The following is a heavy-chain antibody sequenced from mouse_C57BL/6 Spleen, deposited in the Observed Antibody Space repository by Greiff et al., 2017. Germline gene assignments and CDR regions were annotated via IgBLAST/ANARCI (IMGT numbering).Heavy chain of an antibody. CDR1: GFTFSSYA. CDR2: ISDGGSYT. Sequence: EVHLVESGGGLVKPGGSLKLSCAASGFTFSSYAMSWVRQTPEKRLEWVATISDGGSYTYYPDNVKGRFTISRDNAKNNLYLQMSHLKSEDTAMYYCARDQGLFAYWGQGTLVTVSA. V-gene: IGHV5-4*01. CDR3: ARDQGLFAY. J-gene: IGHJ3*01.